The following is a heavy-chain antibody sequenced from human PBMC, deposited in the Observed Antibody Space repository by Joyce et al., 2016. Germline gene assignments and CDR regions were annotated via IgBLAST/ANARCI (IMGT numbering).Heavy chain of an antibody. D-gene: IGHD6-19*01. CDR3: VRDLFSRGWYYYHGLDV. CDR1: GYTFTSNH. CDR2: INISGGII. Sequence: QVLLVQSGAEVKKPGASVRVSCKASGYTFTSNHIHWVRQAPGQGLEWMGIINISGGIISYAQKFQGRVTMTRETSTSLVYMELRSLKSEDTAVYYCVRDLFSRGWYYYHGLDVWGQGTTVIVSS. J-gene: IGHJ6*02. V-gene: IGHV1-46*01.